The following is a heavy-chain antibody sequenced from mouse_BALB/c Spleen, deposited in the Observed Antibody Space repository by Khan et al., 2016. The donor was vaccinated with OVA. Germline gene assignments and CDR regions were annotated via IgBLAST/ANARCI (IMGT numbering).Heavy chain of an antibody. Sequence: VQLQESGAELVKPGASVKLSCKASGYTFTSYWMQWVKQRPGQGLEWIGEIDPSDSYTNYNQKFKGKATLTVDKSSSTAYMQLSSLTSEDSAVYYCARYGNYFAYWGRGTLVTVSA. CDR1: GYTFTSYW. V-gene: IGHV1-69*02. D-gene: IGHD2-1*01. CDR3: ARYGNYFAY. J-gene: IGHJ3*01. CDR2: IDPSDSYT.